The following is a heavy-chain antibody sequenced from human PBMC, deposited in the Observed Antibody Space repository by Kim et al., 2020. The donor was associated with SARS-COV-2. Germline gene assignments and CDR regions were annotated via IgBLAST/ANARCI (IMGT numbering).Heavy chain of an antibody. V-gene: IGHV3-23*01. CDR3: AKDPGYGMYYFDY. CDR1: GFTFSNDA. Sequence: GGSLRLSCAASGFTFSNDAMNWVRQAPGKGLEWVSSISGSGASTYYADSVKGRFAISRDNSKNTLYLQMNSLRAEDTAVYYCAKDPGYGMYYFDYWGQGTLVTVSS. CDR2: ISGSGAST. D-gene: IGHD2-15*01. J-gene: IGHJ4*02.